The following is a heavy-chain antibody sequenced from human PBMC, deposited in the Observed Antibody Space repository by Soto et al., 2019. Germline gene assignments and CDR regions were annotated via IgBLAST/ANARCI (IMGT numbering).Heavy chain of an antibody. D-gene: IGHD6-6*01. CDR2: ISSDGSST. CDR3: ARGAGIAARRTNYYYYGMDV. Sequence: PGGSLRLSCAASGFTFSSYWMHWVRQAPGKGLVWVSRISSDGSSTSYADSVKGRFTISRDNAKNTLYLQMNSLRAEDTAVYYCARGAGIAARRTNYYYYGMDVWGQGTTVTVSS. CDR1: GFTFSSYW. J-gene: IGHJ6*02. V-gene: IGHV3-74*01.